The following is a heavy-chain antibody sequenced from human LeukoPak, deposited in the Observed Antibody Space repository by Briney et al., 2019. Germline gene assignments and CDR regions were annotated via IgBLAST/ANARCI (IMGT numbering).Heavy chain of an antibody. CDR2: IYYSGST. J-gene: IGHJ6*02. D-gene: IGHD3-22*01. CDR1: GGSISSYH. V-gene: IGHV4-59*01. CDR3: ARDFQDSSGYYYGATYYYYYGMDV. Sequence: SETLSLTCTVSGGSISSYHWSWIRQPPGKGLEWIGYIYYSGSTNYNPSLKSRVTISVDTSKNQFSLKLSSVTAADTAVYYCARDFQDSSGYYYGATYYYYYGMDVWGQGTTVTVSS.